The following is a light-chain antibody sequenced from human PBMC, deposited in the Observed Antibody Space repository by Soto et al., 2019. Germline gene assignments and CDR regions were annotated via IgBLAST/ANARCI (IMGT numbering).Light chain of an antibody. J-gene: IGKJ3*01. V-gene: IGKV1-39*01. CDR3: QQSYNTAPLFT. CDR2: AAS. CDR1: QSISTY. Sequence: DIQMTQSPSSLSASVGDRVTITCRASQSISTYLNWYQQKPGKAPKLLIYAASSLQSGVPSRFSGSGSGTDFTLTISSLQPEDFATYYCQQSYNTAPLFTFGPGTKVEIK.